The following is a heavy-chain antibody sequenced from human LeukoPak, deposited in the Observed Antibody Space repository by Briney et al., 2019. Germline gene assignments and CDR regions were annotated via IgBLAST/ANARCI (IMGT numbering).Heavy chain of an antibody. V-gene: IGHV3-21*01. D-gene: IGHD3-22*01. CDR2: ISSSSSYI. CDR1: GFTFSTYA. CDR3: ARSGGYDSSGLDY. Sequence: GGSLRLSCAASGFTFSTYAMSWVRQAPGKGLEWVSSISSSSSYIYYADSVKGRFTISRDNAKNSLYLQMNSLRAEDTAVYYCARSGGYDSSGLDYWGQGTLVTVSS. J-gene: IGHJ4*02.